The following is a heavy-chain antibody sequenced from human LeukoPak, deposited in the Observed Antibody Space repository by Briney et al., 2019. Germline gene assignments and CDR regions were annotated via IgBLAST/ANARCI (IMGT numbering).Heavy chain of an antibody. J-gene: IGHJ4*02. CDR1: GFSVSSNY. CDR2: IYSGGNT. D-gene: IGHD3-10*02. V-gene: IGHV3-53*01. Sequence: GGSLRLSCAASGFSVSSNYMSWVRQAPGKGLEWVSVIYSGGNTDYADSVKGRFSISRDNSKNTMYLQMNNLRAEDTAVYYCAKAPPGTYYFVLWGQGTLVTVSS. CDR3: AKAPPGTYYFVL.